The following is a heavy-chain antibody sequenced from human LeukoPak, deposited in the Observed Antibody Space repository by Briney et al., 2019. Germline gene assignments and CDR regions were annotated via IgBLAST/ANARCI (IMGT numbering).Heavy chain of an antibody. CDR3: ARSYDILTGYQNWFDP. J-gene: IGHJ5*02. CDR1: GYTLTELS. D-gene: IGHD3-9*01. V-gene: IGHV1-24*01. Sequence: ASVKVSCKVSGYTLTELSMHWVRQAPGKGLEWMGGFDPEDGETIYAQKFQGRVTMTEDTSTDTAYMELSSLRSEDTAVYYCARSYDILTGYQNWFDPWGQGTLVTVSS. CDR2: FDPEDGET.